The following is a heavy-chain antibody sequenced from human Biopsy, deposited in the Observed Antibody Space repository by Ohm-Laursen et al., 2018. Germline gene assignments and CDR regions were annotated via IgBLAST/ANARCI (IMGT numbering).Heavy chain of an antibody. Sequence: PSGTLSLTCGVSGGSVRSLSYYWSWVRQSPGKGLDWIGHIYYNGNTKYDPSLKSRVTISLDTSKNQVSLKLNSVTAADRAVYYCAASPSYMIFDFWGQGTSVTVSS. D-gene: IGHD3-16*01. V-gene: IGHV4-61*01. CDR3: AASPSYMIFDF. CDR2: IYYNGNT. CDR1: GGSVRSLSYY. J-gene: IGHJ4*02.